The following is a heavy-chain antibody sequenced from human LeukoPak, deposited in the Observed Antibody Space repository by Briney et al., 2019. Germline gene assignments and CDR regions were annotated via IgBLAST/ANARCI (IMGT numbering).Heavy chain of an antibody. V-gene: IGHV4-39*02. CDR3: AGDRDGYAYSFDY. D-gene: IGHD5-24*01. CDR1: GGSITSGSYH. J-gene: IGHJ4*02. Sequence: SETLSLTCTVSGGSITSGSYHWGWIRQSPGKGLEWIGNTYYTGSAYYRPSLQSRVSISVDTSKKEFSLKLTSVTAADTAVYYCAGDRDGYAYSFDYWGQGTLVTVSS. CDR2: TYYTGSA.